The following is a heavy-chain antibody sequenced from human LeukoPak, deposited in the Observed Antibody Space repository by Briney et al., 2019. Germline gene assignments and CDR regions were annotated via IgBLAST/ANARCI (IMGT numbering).Heavy chain of an antibody. V-gene: IGHV1-24*01. CDR2: FDPEDGET. CDR3: ASITSYSKRGYYYYMDV. D-gene: IGHD6-6*01. CDR1: GYTLTELS. J-gene: IGHJ6*03. Sequence: ASVKVSCKASGYTLTELSMHWVRQAPGKGLEWMGGFDPEDGETIYAQKFQGRVTMTEDTSTDTAYMELSSLRSEDTAVYYCASITSYSKRGYYYYMDVWGKGTTVTVSS.